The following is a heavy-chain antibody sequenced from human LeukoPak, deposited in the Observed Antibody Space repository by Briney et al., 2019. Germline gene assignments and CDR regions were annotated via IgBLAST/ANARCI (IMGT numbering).Heavy chain of an antibody. CDR3: AKRGVVIRVILVGFHKEAYYFDS. J-gene: IGHJ4*02. CDR1: GITLSNYG. CDR2: ISGSGGST. Sequence: PGGSLRLSCAVSGITLSNYGMSWVRQAPGKGLEWVAGISGSGGSTNYAESVKGRFTVSRDNRKNTLFLQMNSLTAEDTAVYFCAKRGVVIRVILVGFHKEAYYFDSWGQGALVTASS. D-gene: IGHD3-22*01. V-gene: IGHV3-23*01.